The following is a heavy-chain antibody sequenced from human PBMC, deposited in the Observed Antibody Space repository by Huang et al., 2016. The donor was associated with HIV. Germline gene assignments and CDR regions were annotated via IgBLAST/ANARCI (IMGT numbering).Heavy chain of an antibody. J-gene: IGHJ2*01. V-gene: IGHV4-39*01. Sequence: QMRFQESGPGLVKPSGTLSLTCNVSGGSINTGRYYWGWIRQPPGKGLEWVGSLYYMGKMNDDPSRKGRLTMSADTSKNQFSLNLSAVTAADTAIYYCARNHDFWRGRMFAISYFDVWGRGTLVTVAS. CDR2: LYYMGKM. D-gene: IGHD3-3*01. CDR3: ARNHDFWRGRMFAISYFDV. CDR1: GGSINTGRYY.